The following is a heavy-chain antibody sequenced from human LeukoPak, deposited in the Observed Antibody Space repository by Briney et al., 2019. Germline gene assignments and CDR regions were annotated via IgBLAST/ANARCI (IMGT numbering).Heavy chain of an antibody. J-gene: IGHJ4*02. D-gene: IGHD1-26*01. V-gene: IGHV4-61*02. CDR1: GGSISSGSYY. CDR2: IYTSGST. CDR3: ARGVVGTLDY. Sequence: SETLSLTFTVSGGSISSGSYYWSWIRQPAGKGLEWIGRIYTSGSTNYNPSLKSRVTISVDTSKNQFSLKLSSVTAADTAVYYCARGVVGTLDYWGQGTLVTVST.